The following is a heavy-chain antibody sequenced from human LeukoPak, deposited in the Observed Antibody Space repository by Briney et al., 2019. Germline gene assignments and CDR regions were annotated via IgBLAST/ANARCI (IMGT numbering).Heavy chain of an antibody. CDR2: ISSNRRTI. CDR3: ARVGRWLKTRFDY. D-gene: IGHD5-24*01. V-gene: IGHV3-11*04. Sequence: GSLRLSCAASGFTFSDYYMSWIRQAPRKGLEWVSYISSNRRTIYYADSVKGRFTISSDNAKTSLYLQMNSLRAEDTAVYYCARVGRWLKTRFDYWDQGLVAAVSS. J-gene: IGHJ4*02. CDR1: GFTFSDYY.